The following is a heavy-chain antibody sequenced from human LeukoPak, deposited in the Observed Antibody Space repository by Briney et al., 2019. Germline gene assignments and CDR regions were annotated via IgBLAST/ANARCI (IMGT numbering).Heavy chain of an antibody. D-gene: IGHD3-10*01. CDR1: GGSISTSNYY. CDR3: ARFHYSITEWGRLLWFGEGDY. J-gene: IGHJ4*02. CDR2: IFYSGST. Sequence: SETLSLTCTVSGGSISTSNYYWGWIRQPPGKGLEWIGNIFYSGSTYYSPSLRSRVTISLDTSRNQFSLKLNSVTAADTAVYYCARFHYSITEWGRLLWFGEGDYWGQGTLVTVSS. V-gene: IGHV4-39*07.